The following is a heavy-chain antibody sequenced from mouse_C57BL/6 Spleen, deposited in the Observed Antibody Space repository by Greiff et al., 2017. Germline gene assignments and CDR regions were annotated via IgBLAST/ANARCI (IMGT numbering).Heavy chain of an antibody. CDR1: GYTFTDYY. J-gene: IGHJ2*01. V-gene: IGHV1-76*01. Sequence: VQVVESGAELVRPGASVKLSCKASGYTFTDYYINWVKQRPGQGLEWIARIYPGSGNTYYNEKFKGKATLTAEKSSSTAYMQLSSLTSEDSAVYFCAREGVTTVVRYFDYWGQGTTLTVSS. CDR3: AREGVTTVVRYFDY. D-gene: IGHD1-1*01. CDR2: IYPGSGNT.